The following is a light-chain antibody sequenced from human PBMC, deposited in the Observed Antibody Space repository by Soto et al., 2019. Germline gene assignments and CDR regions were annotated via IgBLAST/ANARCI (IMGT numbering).Light chain of an antibody. CDR1: QSVSSN. J-gene: IGKJ1*01. V-gene: IGKV3-15*01. CDR2: GAS. CDR3: QQYDNWPWT. Sequence: IVMTQSPATLSVSPVERATLSCRASQSVSSNLAWYQQKPGQAPRLLIYGASTRATGIPARFSGSGSGTEFTLTISSLQSEDFAVYYCQQYDNWPWTFGQGTKVDI.